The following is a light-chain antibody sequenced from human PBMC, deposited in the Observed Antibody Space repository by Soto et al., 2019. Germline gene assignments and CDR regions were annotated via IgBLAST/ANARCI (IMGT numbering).Light chain of an antibody. J-gene: IGKJ5*01. V-gene: IGKV3-15*01. CDR3: QQYNNWPIT. CDR2: GAS. CDR1: QNIRSN. Sequence: LMTQSQDRLSVSPGERVTLSCGASQNIRSNVAWYQQKPGQAPRLLIYGASTRATGIPARFSGSGSGTEFTLTISSRQSADFEIYYCQQYNNWPITFGQGTRLEIK.